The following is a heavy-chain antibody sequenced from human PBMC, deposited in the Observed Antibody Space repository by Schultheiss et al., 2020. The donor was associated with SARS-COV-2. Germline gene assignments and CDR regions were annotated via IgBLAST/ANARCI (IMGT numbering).Heavy chain of an antibody. J-gene: IGHJ4*02. CDR2: INHSGST. V-gene: IGHV4-39*07. CDR1: GGSISSSSYY. D-gene: IGHD2-2*01. CDR3: ARGLSQLLLSYFDY. Sequence: SETLSLTCTVSGGSISSSSYYWGWIRQPPGKGLEWIGEINHSGSTNYNPSLKSRVTISVDTSKNQFSLKLSSVTAADTAVYYCARGLSQLLLSYFDYWGQGTLVTVSS.